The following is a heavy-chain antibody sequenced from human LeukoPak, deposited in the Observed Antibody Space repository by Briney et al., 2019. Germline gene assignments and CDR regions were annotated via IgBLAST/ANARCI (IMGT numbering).Heavy chain of an antibody. V-gene: IGHV1-69*13. CDR2: IIPIFGTA. Sequence: ASVKVSCKASGGTFSSYAISWVRQAPGQGLEWMGGIIPIFGTANYAQKFQGRVTITADESTSTAYMELSSLRSEDTAVYYCARVLPEGRIAAAGGFDYWGQGTLVTVSS. D-gene: IGHD6-13*01. J-gene: IGHJ4*02. CDR3: ARVLPEGRIAAAGGFDY. CDR1: GGTFSSYA.